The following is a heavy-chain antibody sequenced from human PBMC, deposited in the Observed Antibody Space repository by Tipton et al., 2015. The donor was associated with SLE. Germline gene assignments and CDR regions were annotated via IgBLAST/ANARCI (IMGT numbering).Heavy chain of an antibody. J-gene: IGHJ4*02. V-gene: IGHV4-34*01. CDR1: GGSISGYY. Sequence: TLSLTCTVSGGSISGYYWSWISQPPGKGLEWIGEINHSGSTNYNPSLKSRVTISVDTSKNQFSLKLSSVTAADTAVYYCARGGIAVAGTDYWGQGTLVTVSS. D-gene: IGHD6-19*01. CDR2: INHSGST. CDR3: ARGGIAVAGTDY.